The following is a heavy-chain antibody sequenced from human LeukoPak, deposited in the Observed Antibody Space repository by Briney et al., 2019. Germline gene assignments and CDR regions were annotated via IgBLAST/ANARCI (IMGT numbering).Heavy chain of an antibody. CDR3: WAGAYYYYMDV. J-gene: IGHJ6*03. CDR1: GASISSSSYY. Sequence: SETLSLTCTVSGASISSSSYYWAWIRQPPGKGLEWIGSVHYSGSIYYNPSLKSRATLSVDTSKNEFSLRLTSVTAADTAVYYCWAGAYYYYMDVWGKGTTVTVSS. V-gene: IGHV4-39*07. CDR2: VHYSGSI.